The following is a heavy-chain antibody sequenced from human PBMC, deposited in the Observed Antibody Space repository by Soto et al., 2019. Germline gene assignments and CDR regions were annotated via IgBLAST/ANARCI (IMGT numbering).Heavy chain of an antibody. Sequence: QVQLVQSGAEVKKPGASVKVSCKASGYTFTSYGISWVRQAPGQGLEWMGWISAYNGNTNYAQKLQGRVTMTTDTATSTAYMELRSLRSDDTAVYYCARDQRTIYYDSSGYYYWGQGTLVTVSS. V-gene: IGHV1-18*01. J-gene: IGHJ4*02. CDR1: GYTFTSYG. CDR3: ARDQRTIYYDSSGYYY. D-gene: IGHD3-22*01. CDR2: ISAYNGNT.